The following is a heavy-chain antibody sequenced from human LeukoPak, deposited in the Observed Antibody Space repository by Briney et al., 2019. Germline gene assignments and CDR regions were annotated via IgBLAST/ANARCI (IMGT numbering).Heavy chain of an antibody. J-gene: IGHJ4*02. D-gene: IGHD3-16*01. V-gene: IGHV4-30-2*01. CDR1: GGSVSSGSYS. CDR3: AGDYGASYRFDY. CDR2: IYHSGST. Sequence: SETLSLTCAVSGGSVSSGSYSWSWIRQPPGKGLEWIGYIYHSGSTTYNPSLKSRVTMSLDRSKNQVSLKPSSVTAADTAVYYCAGDYGASYRFDYWGQGTLVTVFS.